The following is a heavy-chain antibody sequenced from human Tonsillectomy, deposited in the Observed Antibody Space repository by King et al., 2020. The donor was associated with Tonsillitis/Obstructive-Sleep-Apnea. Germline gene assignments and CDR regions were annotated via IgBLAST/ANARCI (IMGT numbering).Heavy chain of an antibody. V-gene: IGHV4-34*01. D-gene: IGHD2-2*01. J-gene: IGHJ6*03. Sequence: VQLQQWGAGLLKPSETLSLTCAVYGGSFSGYYWSWIRQPPGKGLEWIGEINHRGGPNSNPSLTSRVTISVDTSKNQFSLKLSSLTAADTAVYYCAREKALVPDPHYYMDVWGKGTTVTVSS. CDR2: INHRGGP. CDR1: GGSFSGYY. CDR3: AREKALVPDPHYYMDV.